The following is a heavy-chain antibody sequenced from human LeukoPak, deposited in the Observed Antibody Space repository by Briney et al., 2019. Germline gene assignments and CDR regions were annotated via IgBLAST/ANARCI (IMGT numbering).Heavy chain of an antibody. CDR3: ARASYCSSTSCYRFDY. J-gene: IGHJ4*02. D-gene: IGHD2-2*01. CDR2: IWNDGSNK. V-gene: IGHV3-33*01. Sequence: GSLRLSCAASGFSFSTHGMHWVRQAPGKGLEWVAVIWNDGSNKYYEDSVKGRFTISRDNLKNTLYLQMNSLRAEDTAVYYCARASYCSSTSCYRFDYWGQGTLVTVSS. CDR1: GFSFSTHG.